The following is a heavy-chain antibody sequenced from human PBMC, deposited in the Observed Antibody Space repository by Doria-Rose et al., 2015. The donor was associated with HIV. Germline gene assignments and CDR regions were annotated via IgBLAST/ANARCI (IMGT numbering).Heavy chain of an antibody. CDR3: ARIKSSRWSHIYYFDC. Sequence: SGPVLVKPTETLTLTCTVSGVSLSSPGMGVSWIRQPPGKALEWLANIFSDDERSYKTSLTSRLTISSGAAKSQVFLTMTDMDPVDTATYYCARIKSSRWSHIYYFDCWGQGTLVIFSA. CDR2: IFSDDER. CDR1: GVSLSSPGMG. D-gene: IGHD6-13*01. J-gene: IGHJ4*02. V-gene: IGHV2-26*01.